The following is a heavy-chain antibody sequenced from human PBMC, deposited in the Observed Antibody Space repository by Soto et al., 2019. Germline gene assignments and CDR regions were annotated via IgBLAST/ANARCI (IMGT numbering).Heavy chain of an antibody. CDR1: GFTFSRSA. J-gene: IGHJ4*02. Sequence: GGSLRLSCAASGFTFSRSAMSWVRQAPGKGPEWLSAISSSGGSTYYADSVRGRFTISRDNSKNTLYLQMSSLSAEDTAVYYCAKLGSSTWSPHYYFDNWGQGCLVTVSS. CDR3: AKLGSSTWSPHYYFDN. D-gene: IGHD6-13*01. V-gene: IGHV3-23*01. CDR2: ISSSGGST.